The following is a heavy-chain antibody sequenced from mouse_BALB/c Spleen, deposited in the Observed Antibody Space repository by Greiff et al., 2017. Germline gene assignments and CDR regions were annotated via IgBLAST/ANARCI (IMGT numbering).Heavy chain of an antibody. Sequence: EVKLVESGPELVKPGASVKMSCKASGYTFTSYVMHWVKQKPGQGLEWIGYINPYNDGTKYNEKFKGKATLTSDKSSSTAYMELSSLTSEDSAVYYCARSELTGTFAYWGQGTLVTVSA. J-gene: IGHJ3*01. V-gene: IGHV1-14*01. CDR2: INPYNDGT. D-gene: IGHD4-1*01. CDR1: GYTFTSYV. CDR3: ARSELTGTFAY.